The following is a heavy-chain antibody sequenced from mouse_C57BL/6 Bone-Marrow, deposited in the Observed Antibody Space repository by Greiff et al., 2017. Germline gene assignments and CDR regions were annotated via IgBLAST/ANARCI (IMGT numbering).Heavy chain of an antibody. D-gene: IGHD1-1*01. CDR1: GYNFTSYW. J-gene: IGHJ1*03. CDR2: IDPSDSET. Sequence: QVQLQQPGAELVRPGSSVKLSCKASGYNFTSYWMHWVKQRPIQGLEWIGNIDPSDSETHYNQKFKDKATLTVDKSSSTAYMQLSSLTSEDSAVYYCASPFLYYGSSYWYFDVWGTGTTVTVSS. V-gene: IGHV1-52*01. CDR3: ASPFLYYGSSYWYFDV.